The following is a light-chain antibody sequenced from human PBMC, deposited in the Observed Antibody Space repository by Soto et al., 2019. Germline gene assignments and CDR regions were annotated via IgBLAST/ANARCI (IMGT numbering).Light chain of an antibody. Sequence: QSVLTQPPSVSGAPGQRVTIPCTGSSSKNGAGYDVPWYRPLPGTAPKLLIYGNSNWPSGVPDPFSRAKSGTSASPAITGLQDEEEADYYCRSYDSSLRGSVFGTGTKVTVL. CDR2: GNS. J-gene: IGLJ1*01. CDR3: RSYDSSLRGSV. V-gene: IGLV1-40*01. CDR1: SSKNGAGYD.